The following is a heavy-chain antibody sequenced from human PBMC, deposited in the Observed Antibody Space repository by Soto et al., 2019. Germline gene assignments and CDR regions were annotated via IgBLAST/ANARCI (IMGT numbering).Heavy chain of an antibody. J-gene: IGHJ5*02. CDR3: AREVPAATMIPSAWFDP. CDR2: INPNSGGT. D-gene: IGHD2-2*01. Sequence: GASVKVSCKASGYTFTGYYMHWVRQAPGQGLEWMGWINPNSGGTNYAQKFQGWVTMTRDTSISTAYMELSRLRSDDTAVYYCAREVPAATMIPSAWFDPWGQGTLVTVSS. CDR1: GYTFTGYY. V-gene: IGHV1-2*04.